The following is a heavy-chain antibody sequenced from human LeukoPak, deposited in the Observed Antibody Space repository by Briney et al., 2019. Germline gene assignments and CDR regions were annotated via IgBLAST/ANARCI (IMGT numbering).Heavy chain of an antibody. J-gene: IGHJ6*03. CDR1: GFTFSDYY. CDR3: ARSLKPHYYMDV. CDR2: ISSSGSTI. Sequence: GGSLRLSCAASGFTFSDYYMSWIRQAPGKGMEWVSYISSSGSTIYYADSVKGRFTISRDNAKNSLYLQMNSLRAEDTAVYYCARSLKPHYYMDVWGKGTTVTVSS. V-gene: IGHV3-11*04.